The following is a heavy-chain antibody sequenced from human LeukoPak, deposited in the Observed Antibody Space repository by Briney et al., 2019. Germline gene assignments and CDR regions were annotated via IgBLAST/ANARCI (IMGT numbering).Heavy chain of an antibody. D-gene: IGHD6-13*01. CDR2: INHSGST. J-gene: IGHJ4*02. Sequence: SETLSLTCAVYNGSFSGYYWSWIRQPPGKGLEWIGEINHSGSTNYNPSLKRRVTISVDTSQNQFSVRLSSVTAADTAVYYCARGRYLTTGGGAAAGFLDYWGQGTLVTVSS. CDR3: ARGRYLTTGGGAAAGFLDY. CDR1: NGSFSGYY. V-gene: IGHV4-34*01.